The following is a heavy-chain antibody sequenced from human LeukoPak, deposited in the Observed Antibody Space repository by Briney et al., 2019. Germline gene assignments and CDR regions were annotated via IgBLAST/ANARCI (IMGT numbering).Heavy chain of an antibody. V-gene: IGHV3-33*06. D-gene: IGHD3-3*01. CDR1: GFTFSSYG. J-gene: IGHJ4*02. Sequence: GGSLRLSCAASGFTFSSYGMHWVRQAPGKGLEWVAVIWYDGGNKYYADSVKGRFTISRDNSKNTLYLQMNSLRAEDTAVYYCAKDSGITIFGSALDYWGQGTLVTVAS. CDR3: AKDSGITIFGSALDY. CDR2: IWYDGGNK.